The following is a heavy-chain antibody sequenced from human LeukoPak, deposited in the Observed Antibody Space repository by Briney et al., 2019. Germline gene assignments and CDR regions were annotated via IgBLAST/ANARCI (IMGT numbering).Heavy chain of an antibody. Sequence: PGGSLRLSCAAAGFTFSDAWMSWVRQAPGKGLEWVSRIKSKTDGGTTDYAAPVKGRFTISRDDSKNTLYLQMNSLKTEDTAVYYCTTLYYYGSGSYVWGQGTLVTVSS. J-gene: IGHJ4*02. CDR3: TTLYYYGSGSYV. CDR1: GFTFSDAW. CDR2: IKSKTDGGTT. D-gene: IGHD3-10*01. V-gene: IGHV3-15*01.